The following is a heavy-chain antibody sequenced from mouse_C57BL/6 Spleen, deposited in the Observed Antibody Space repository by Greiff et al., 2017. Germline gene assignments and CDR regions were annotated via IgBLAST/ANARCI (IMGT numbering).Heavy chain of an antibody. Sequence: EVKLMESGGGLVQPGGSLSLSCAASGFTFTDYYMSWVRQPPGKALEWLGFIRHKANGYTTEYSASVKGRFTISRDNSQSILYLQMNALRAEDSATYYCARSGNLYYFDYWGQGTTRTVSS. CDR2: IRHKANGYTT. V-gene: IGHV7-3*01. CDR3: ARSGNLYYFDY. J-gene: IGHJ2*01. D-gene: IGHD2-1*01. CDR1: GFTFTDYY.